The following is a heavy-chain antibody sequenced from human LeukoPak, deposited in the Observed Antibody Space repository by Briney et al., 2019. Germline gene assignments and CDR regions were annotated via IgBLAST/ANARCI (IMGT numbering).Heavy chain of an antibody. CDR1: GGTFSSYA. Sequence: GASVKVSCKASGGTFSSYAISWVRQAPGQGLEWMGGIIPIFGTANYAQKFQGRVTITADESTSTAYMELSSLRSDDTAVYYCARDANWLDPYFDYWGQGTLVTVSS. D-gene: IGHD3-9*01. CDR2: IIPIFGTA. J-gene: IGHJ4*02. V-gene: IGHV1-69*13. CDR3: ARDANWLDPYFDY.